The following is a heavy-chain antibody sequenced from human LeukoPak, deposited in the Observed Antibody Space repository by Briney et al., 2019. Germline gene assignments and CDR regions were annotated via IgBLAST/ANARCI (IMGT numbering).Heavy chain of an antibody. CDR1: GGSIGSSSYY. D-gene: IGHD6-13*01. CDR2: IYYSGST. V-gene: IGHV4-39*07. Sequence: PSETLSLTCAVSGGSIGSSSYYWGWIRQPPGKGLEWIGSIYYSGSTYYNPSLKSRVTISVDTSKNQFSLKLSSVTAADTAVYYCARDLAAASDYWGQGTLVTVSS. J-gene: IGHJ4*02. CDR3: ARDLAAASDY.